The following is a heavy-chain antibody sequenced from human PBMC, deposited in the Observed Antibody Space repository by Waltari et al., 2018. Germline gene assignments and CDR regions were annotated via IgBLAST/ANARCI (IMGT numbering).Heavy chain of an antibody. V-gene: IGHV4-39*07. CDR2: IYYSGSA. J-gene: IGHJ4*02. CDR3: ARDHTRSFDY. CDR1: GGSISSSSYY. Sequence: QLQLQESGPGLVKPSETLSLTCTVSGGSISSSSYYWGWLRQPPGKGREWIGSIYYSGSAYYTPALNGRVTIAVDTSKNQFSLKLSSVTAADTAVYYCARDHTRSFDYWGQGTLVTVSS.